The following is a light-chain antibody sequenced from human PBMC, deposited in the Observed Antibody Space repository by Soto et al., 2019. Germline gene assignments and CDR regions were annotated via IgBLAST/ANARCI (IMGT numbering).Light chain of an antibody. CDR3: SSFTRSSTYV. Sequence: QSALTQPASVSGSPGQSITISCTGTSNDVGGFSYVSWYQQHPGKAPKLMFYEVTHRPSGVSDRFSGSKSGNTASLTISGLQAEDEADYYCSSFTRSSTYVFGSGTKVTVL. CDR1: SNDVGGFSY. CDR2: EVT. V-gene: IGLV2-14*01. J-gene: IGLJ1*01.